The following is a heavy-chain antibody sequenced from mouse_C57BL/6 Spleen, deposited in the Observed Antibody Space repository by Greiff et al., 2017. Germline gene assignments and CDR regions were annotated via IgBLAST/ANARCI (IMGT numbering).Heavy chain of an antibody. CDR1: GYTFTSYW. Sequence: VKLQQPGAELVRPGSSVKLSCKASGYTFTSYWMDWVKQRPGQGLEWIGNIYPSDSETHYNQKFKDKATLTVDKSSSTAYMQLSSLTSEDSAVYYCARSRYYYGSSYEAMDYWGQGTSVTVSS. CDR3: ARSRYYYGSSYEAMDY. J-gene: IGHJ4*01. V-gene: IGHV1-61*01. D-gene: IGHD1-1*01. CDR2: IYPSDSET.